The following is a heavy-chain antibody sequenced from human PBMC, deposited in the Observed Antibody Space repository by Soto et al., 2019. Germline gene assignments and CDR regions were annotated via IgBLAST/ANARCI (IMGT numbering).Heavy chain of an antibody. V-gene: IGHV3-30*18. CDR3: AKDLVVAAIGGYYYYGMDV. CDR2: ISYDGSNK. J-gene: IGHJ6*02. Sequence: ESGGGVVQPGRSLRLSCAASGFTFSSYGMHWVRQAPGKGLEWVAVISYDGSNKYYADSVKGRFTISRDNSKYTLYLQMNSLRAEDTAVYYCAKDLVVAAIGGYYYYGMDVWGQGTTVTVSS. CDR1: GFTFSSYG. D-gene: IGHD2-15*01.